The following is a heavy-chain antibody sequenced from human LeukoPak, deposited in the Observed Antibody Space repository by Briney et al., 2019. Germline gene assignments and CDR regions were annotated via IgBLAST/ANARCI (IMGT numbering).Heavy chain of an antibody. V-gene: IGHV4-59*01. Sequence: SETLSLTCAVYGGSFSGYYWSWIRQPPGKGLEWIGYIHYSGSTNYNPSLKSRVTISVDTSKNQFSLKLSSVTAADTAVYYCARSVGATAKIDYWGQGTLVTVSS. CDR2: IHYSGST. CDR3: ARSVGATAKIDY. D-gene: IGHD1-26*01. CDR1: GGSFSGYY. J-gene: IGHJ4*02.